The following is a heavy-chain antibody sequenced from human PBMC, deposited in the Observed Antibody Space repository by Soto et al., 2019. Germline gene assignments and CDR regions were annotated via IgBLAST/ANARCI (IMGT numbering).Heavy chain of an antibody. D-gene: IGHD2-8*01. CDR3: ARELGYCNNGVCADYDY. CDR2: ISDYNGNT. CDR1: GYTFTSYG. J-gene: IGHJ4*02. V-gene: IGHV1-18*01. Sequence: QVQLVQSGAEVKKPGASVKVSCKASGYTFTSYGISWVRQSPGQGLEWMGWISDYNGNTNYAQKLQGRVTMTTDTSTSTAYMELRSLRSDETAVYYCARELGYCNNGVCADYDYWGKGTLVTVSS.